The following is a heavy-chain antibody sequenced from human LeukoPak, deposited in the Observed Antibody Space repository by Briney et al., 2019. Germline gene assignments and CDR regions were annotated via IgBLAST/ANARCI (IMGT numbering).Heavy chain of an antibody. V-gene: IGHV5-51*01. CDR2: IYPGDSDT. D-gene: IGHD1-26*01. J-gene: IGHJ4*02. CDR3: AGGRGSYYVGFNY. Sequence: GESLKISCKGSGYSFTSYWIGWVRQMPGKGLEWMGIIYPGDSDTRYSPSFQGQVTISADKSISSAYLQWSSLKASDTAMYYCAGGRGSYYVGFNYWGQEPLVTVSS. CDR1: GYSFTSYW.